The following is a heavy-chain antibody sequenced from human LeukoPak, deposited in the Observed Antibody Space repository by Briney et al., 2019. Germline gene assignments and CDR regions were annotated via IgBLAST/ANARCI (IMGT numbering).Heavy chain of an antibody. D-gene: IGHD3-22*01. Sequence: GGSLRLSCAASGFTFSSYSMNWVRQAPGKGLEWVSAISGSGGSTYYADSVKGRFTISRDNSKNTLYLQMNSLRAEDTAVYYCAKGPLTYYYDSSGEDAFDIWGQGTMVTVSS. CDR3: AKGPLTYYYDSSGEDAFDI. V-gene: IGHV3-23*01. CDR1: GFTFSSYS. J-gene: IGHJ3*02. CDR2: ISGSGGST.